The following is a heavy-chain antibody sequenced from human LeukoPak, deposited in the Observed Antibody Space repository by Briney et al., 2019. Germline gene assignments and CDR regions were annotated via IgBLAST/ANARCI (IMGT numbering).Heavy chain of an antibody. CDR1: GGTFSSYA. CDR2: IIPILGIA. V-gene: IGHV1-69*04. CDR3: AALDETHSLSRYYFDY. J-gene: IGHJ4*02. Sequence: SVKVSCKASGGTFSSYAISWVRQAPGQGLEWMGRIIPILGIANYAQKFQGRVTITADKSTSTAYMELSSLRSEDTAVYYCAALDETHSLSRYYFDYWGQGTLVTVSS. D-gene: IGHD3-9*01.